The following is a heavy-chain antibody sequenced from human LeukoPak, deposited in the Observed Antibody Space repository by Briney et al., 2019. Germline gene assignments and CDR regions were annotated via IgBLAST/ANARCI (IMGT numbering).Heavy chain of an antibody. CDR1: GFTFSTYP. D-gene: IGHD4-17*01. J-gene: IGHJ4*02. CDR3: ARDYDYGFDN. V-gene: IGHV3-69-1*01. Sequence: GGSLRLSCAASGFTFSTYPMNWVRQAPGKGLEWVSHIRGSGATDYADSVKGRFTISRDNAKNSLYLQLSSLRAEDTAVYYCARDYDYGFDNWGQGTLVTVSS. CDR2: IRGSGAT.